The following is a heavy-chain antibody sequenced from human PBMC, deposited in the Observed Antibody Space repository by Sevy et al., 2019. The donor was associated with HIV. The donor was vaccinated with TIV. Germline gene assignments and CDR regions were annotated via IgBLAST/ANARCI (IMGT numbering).Heavy chain of an antibody. V-gene: IGHV3-33*01. CDR1: GFTFRSFS. Sequence: GGSLRLSCVASGFTFRSFSMHWVRQAPGKGLEWVAAIWYDGRTERYADSVQGRFTISRDNSKKTLYLQMNSLRDEDTAMYYCARAAARVIVPTAGFDSWGQGTLVTVSS. CDR3: ARAAARVIVPTAGFDS. J-gene: IGHJ5*01. CDR2: IWYDGRTE. D-gene: IGHD1-1*01.